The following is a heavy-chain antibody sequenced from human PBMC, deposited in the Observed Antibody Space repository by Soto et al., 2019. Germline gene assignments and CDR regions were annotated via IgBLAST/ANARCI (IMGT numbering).Heavy chain of an antibody. V-gene: IGHV3-48*03. D-gene: IGHD5-18*01. CDR3: ARGGYSYGLVY. Sequence: LSLSCAASGFTFSSYGMHWVRRAPGKGLEWVSYISSSGSTIYYADSVKGRFTISRDNAKNSLYLQMNSLRAEDTAVYYCARGGYSYGLVYWGQGTLVAVSS. J-gene: IGHJ4*02. CDR2: ISSSGSTI. CDR1: GFTFSSYG.